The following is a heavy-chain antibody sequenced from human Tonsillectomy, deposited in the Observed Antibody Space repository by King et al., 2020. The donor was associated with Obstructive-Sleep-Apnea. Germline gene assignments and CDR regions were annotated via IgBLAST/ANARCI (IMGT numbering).Heavy chain of an antibody. CDR1: NGSVTTMNW. CDR2: IFHTGST. CDR3: AREMTTKFDY. Sequence: HVPLQESGPGLVKPSGTLSLTCAVSNGSVTTMNWWSWVRQPPGKGLEWIGEIFHTGSTNYNPSLKSRVTISMDKSRNQLSLYLSSVTAADTGVYYCAREMTTKFDYWGQGTLVTVSS. J-gene: IGHJ4*02. D-gene: IGHD4-17*01. V-gene: IGHV4-4*02.